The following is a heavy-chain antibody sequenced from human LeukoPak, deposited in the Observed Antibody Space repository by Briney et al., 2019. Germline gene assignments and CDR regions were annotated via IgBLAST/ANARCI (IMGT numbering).Heavy chain of an antibody. D-gene: IGHD6-6*01. Sequence: ASVKVSCKASGYTFTSYGISWVRQAPGQGLEWMGWISAYNGNTNYAQKLQGRVTMPTDTSTSTAYMELRSLRSDDTAVYYCARVGFEYSSSFLYMDVWGKGTTVTVSS. CDR2: ISAYNGNT. CDR1: GYTFTSYG. V-gene: IGHV1-18*01. CDR3: ARVGFEYSSSFLYMDV. J-gene: IGHJ6*03.